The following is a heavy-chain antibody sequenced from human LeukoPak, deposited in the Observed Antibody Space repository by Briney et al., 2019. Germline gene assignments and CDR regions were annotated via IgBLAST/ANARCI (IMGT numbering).Heavy chain of an antibody. D-gene: IGHD4-17*01. J-gene: IGHJ4*02. V-gene: IGHV1-24*01. Sequence: ASVKVSCKVSGYTLTELSVHWVRQAPGKGLEWMGGFDPEDGETIYAQKFQGRVTMTEDTSTDTAYMELSSLRSEDTAVYYCATAGDYEGLFDYWGQGTLVTVSS. CDR3: ATAGDYEGLFDY. CDR1: GYTLTELS. CDR2: FDPEDGET.